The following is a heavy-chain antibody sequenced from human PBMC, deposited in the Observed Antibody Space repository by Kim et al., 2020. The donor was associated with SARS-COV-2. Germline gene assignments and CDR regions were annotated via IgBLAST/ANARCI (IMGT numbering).Heavy chain of an antibody. CDR3: AKMVRGVRTSDAMDV. V-gene: IGHV3-30*02. J-gene: IGHJ6*02. D-gene: IGHD3-10*01. Sequence: DSVKGRFTISRDKSKKTLYLQMNSLRVDDTAVYYCAKMVRGVRTSDAMDVWGQGTTVTVSS.